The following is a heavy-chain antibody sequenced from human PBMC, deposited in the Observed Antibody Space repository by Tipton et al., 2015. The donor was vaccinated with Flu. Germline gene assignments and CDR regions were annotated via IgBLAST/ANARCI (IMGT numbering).Heavy chain of an antibody. CDR2: IYYSGGT. D-gene: IGHD3-10*01. V-gene: IGHV4-31*03. CDR3: ARDQGFGGGMTYDYFAMDV. Sequence: TLSLTCSVSGGSISSGGEYWTWIRQHPGKGLEWIASIYYSGGTYYNPSLESRVTMSVDTSKNQFSLRLTSVTVADTAVYYWARDQGFGGGMTYDYFAMDVWGQGTTVTVSS. CDR1: GGSISSGGEY. J-gene: IGHJ6*02.